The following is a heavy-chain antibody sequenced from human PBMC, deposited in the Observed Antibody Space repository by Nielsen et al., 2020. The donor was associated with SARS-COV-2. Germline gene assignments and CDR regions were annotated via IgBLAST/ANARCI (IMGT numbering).Heavy chain of an antibody. CDR3: ARDRDIVVVPAALKGYYYYGMDV. J-gene: IGHJ6*02. CDR1: GGSISSYY. Sequence: GSLRLSCTVSGGSISSYYWSWIRQPPGKGLEWIGYIYYSGSTNYNPSLKSRVTISVDTSKNQFSLKLSSVTAADTAVYYCARDRDIVVVPAALKGYYYYGMDVWGQGTTVTVSS. D-gene: IGHD2-2*01. V-gene: IGHV4-59*12. CDR2: IYYSGST.